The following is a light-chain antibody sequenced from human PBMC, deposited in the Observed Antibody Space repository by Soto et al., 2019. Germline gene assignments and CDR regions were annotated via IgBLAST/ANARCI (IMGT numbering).Light chain of an antibody. J-gene: IGLJ2*01. CDR1: SSDVGGYNH. CDR2: DVT. V-gene: IGLV2-14*03. Sequence: QSALTEPASVSGSPGQSITISCTGTSSDVGGYNHVSWYQQHPGKAPKLMVYDVTDRPSGVSNRFSGSKSANTASLAISGLQAEDEADYYCNSYTSTNSLVFGGGIKGPS. CDR3: NSYTSTNSLV.